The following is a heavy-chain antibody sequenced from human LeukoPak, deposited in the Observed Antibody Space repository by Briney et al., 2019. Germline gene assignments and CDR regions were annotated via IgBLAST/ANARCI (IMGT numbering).Heavy chain of an antibody. CDR2: ISWNSGSI. J-gene: IGHJ1*01. CDR3: VKDRGATVTTSRFQH. D-gene: IGHD4-17*01. Sequence: GRSLRLSCAASGFTFDDYAMHWVRQVPGKGLEWVSGISWNSGSIGYADSVKGRFTISRDNAKNSLHLQMDSLRPEDMALYYCVKDRGATVTTSRFQHWGQGTLVTVSS. V-gene: IGHV3-9*03. CDR1: GFTFDDYA.